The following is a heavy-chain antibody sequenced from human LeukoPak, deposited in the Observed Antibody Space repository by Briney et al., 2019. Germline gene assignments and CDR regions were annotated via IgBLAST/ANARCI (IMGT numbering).Heavy chain of an antibody. D-gene: IGHD1-26*01. J-gene: IGHJ4*02. V-gene: IGHV3-7*01. CDR1: GFTFSNYW. Sequence: PGGCLRLSCAASGFTFSNYWMSWVRQAPGKGLEWVANIRPDGGERNYVDSVKGRFTISRDNGKNSLYLQMHSLRAEDTAVYYCARDVVGALDYWGQGTLVTVSS. CDR3: ARDVVGALDY. CDR2: IRPDGGER.